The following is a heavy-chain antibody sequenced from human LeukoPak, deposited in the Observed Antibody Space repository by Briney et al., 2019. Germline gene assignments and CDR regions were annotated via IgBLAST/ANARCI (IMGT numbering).Heavy chain of an antibody. CDR2: ISGSGGST. D-gene: IGHD3-22*01. J-gene: IGHJ4*02. CDR3: AKDFSYDSSGYSLAFDY. V-gene: IGHV3-23*01. CDR1: GFTFSSYA. Sequence: LSGGSLRLSCAASGFTFSSYAMSWVRQAPGEGLEWVSAISGSGGSTYYADSVKGRFTISRDNSKNTLYLQMNSLRAEDTAVYYCAKDFSYDSSGYSLAFDYWGQGTLVTVSS.